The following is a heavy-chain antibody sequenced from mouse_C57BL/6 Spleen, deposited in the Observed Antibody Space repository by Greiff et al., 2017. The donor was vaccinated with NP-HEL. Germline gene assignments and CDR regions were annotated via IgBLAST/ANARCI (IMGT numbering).Heavy chain of an antibody. D-gene: IGHD1-1*01. V-gene: IGHV1-19*01. CDR2: INPYNGGT. J-gene: IGHJ1*03. CDR3: ARITTVVDWYFDV. CDR1: GYTFTDYY. Sequence: EVQRVESGPVLVKPGASVKMSCKASGYTFTDYYMNWVKQSHGKSLEWIGVINPYNGGTSYNQKFKGKATLTVDKSSSTAYMELNSLTSEDSAVYYCARITTVVDWYFDVWGTGTTVTVSS.